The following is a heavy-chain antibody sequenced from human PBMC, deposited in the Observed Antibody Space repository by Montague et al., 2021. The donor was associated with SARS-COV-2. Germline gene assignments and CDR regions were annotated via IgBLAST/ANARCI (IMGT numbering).Heavy chain of an antibody. CDR3: ARLSWIPTAEHRTFDY. Sequence: SETLSLTCSVSGGSITNSNYYWVWMRQPPGKRLEWIGRIFYKGSTYYNPYFKSRLTLSVDTSKNQFSLRLRSVTAADTAVYFCARLSWIPTAEHRTFDYWGQGTLVTISS. CDR1: GGSITNSNYY. CDR2: IFYKGST. V-gene: IGHV4-39*01. D-gene: IGHD2-21*02. J-gene: IGHJ4*02.